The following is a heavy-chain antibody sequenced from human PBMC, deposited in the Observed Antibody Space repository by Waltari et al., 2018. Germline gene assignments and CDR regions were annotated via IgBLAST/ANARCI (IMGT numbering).Heavy chain of an antibody. CDR3: ARDAYDFPGVYYYGMDV. J-gene: IGHJ6*02. D-gene: IGHD3-16*01. Sequence: QVQLQESGPGLVKPSETLSLTCTVSGGSISSYYWSWIRQPPGKGLEWLGYIYYSGITIYTPSLKRRVTISVDTSKNQFSLKLSSVTAADTAVYYCARDAYDFPGVYYYGMDVWGQGTTVTVSS. CDR1: GGSISSYY. V-gene: IGHV4-59*01. CDR2: IYYSGIT.